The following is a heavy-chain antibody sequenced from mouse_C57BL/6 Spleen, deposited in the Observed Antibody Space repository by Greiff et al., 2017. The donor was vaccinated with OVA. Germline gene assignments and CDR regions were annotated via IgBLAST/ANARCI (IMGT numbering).Heavy chain of an antibody. CDR1: GFSINSDCY. V-gene: IGHV3-3*01. D-gene: IGHD1-1*01. Sequence: EVQRVESGPSLVRPSQTLSLTCTVTGFSINSDCYWIWIRQFPGNKLEYIGYTFYSGITYYNPSLESRTYITRDTSKNQFSLKLSSVTTEDTATYYCARAHYYGSSPLAMDYWGQGTSVTVSS. J-gene: IGHJ4*01. CDR2: TFYSGIT. CDR3: ARAHYYGSSPLAMDY.